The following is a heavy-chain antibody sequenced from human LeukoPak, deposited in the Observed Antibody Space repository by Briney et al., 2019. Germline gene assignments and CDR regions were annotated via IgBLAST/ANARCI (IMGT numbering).Heavy chain of an antibody. Sequence: SETLSLTCTVSGGSISSYYWSWIRQPPGKGLEWIGYIYYSGNTNYNPSLKSRVTISVDTSKKQFSLKLSSVTAADTAVYYCASRGVPGDYWGQGTLVTVSS. CDR2: IYYSGNT. J-gene: IGHJ4*02. D-gene: IGHD3-10*01. V-gene: IGHV4-59*01. CDR1: GGSISSYY. CDR3: ASRGVPGDY.